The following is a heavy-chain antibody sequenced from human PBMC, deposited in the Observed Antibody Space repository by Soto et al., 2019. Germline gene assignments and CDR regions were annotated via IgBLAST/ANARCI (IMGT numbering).Heavy chain of an antibody. Sequence: PGESLKISCKGSGYSFTTYWIAWVRQMPGKGLEWMGVIYPGDSDTRYSPSFQGQVTISADKSISTAYLQWSSLKASDTAMYYCTRRGATHNWFDPWGQGTLVTVSS. CDR2: IYPGDSDT. CDR3: TRRGATHNWFDP. J-gene: IGHJ5*02. D-gene: IGHD1-26*01. V-gene: IGHV5-51*01. CDR1: GYSFTTYW.